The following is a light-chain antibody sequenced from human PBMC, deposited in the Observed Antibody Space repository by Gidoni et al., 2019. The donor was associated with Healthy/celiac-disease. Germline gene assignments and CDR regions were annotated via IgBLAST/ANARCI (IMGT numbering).Light chain of an antibody. Sequence: DIQMTQSPSSLSASVGDRVTSTCRESQSISSYLNWYQQKPGKAPKLLIYAASSLQSGVPSRFSGSGSGTDFTLTISRLQPEDFATYYCQRSYRSITFGQGTRLEIK. CDR1: QSISSY. CDR3: QRSYRSIT. CDR2: AAS. J-gene: IGKJ5*01. V-gene: IGKV1-39*01.